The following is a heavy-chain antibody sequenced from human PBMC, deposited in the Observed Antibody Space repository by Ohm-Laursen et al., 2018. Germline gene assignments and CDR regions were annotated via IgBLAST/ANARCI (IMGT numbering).Heavy chain of an antibody. CDR3: ARTRNFQPYDV. CDR1: GFTFDDHY. CDR2: SRDKANSYTT. Sequence: SLRLSCAASGFTFDDHYMDWVRQAPGKGLELVARSRDKANSYTTAYVASVKGRFSISRDDSENSLYLQMNSLKTEDTAVYYCARTRNFQPYDVWGQGTIVIVSS. D-gene: IGHD2/OR15-2a*01. V-gene: IGHV3-72*01. J-gene: IGHJ3*01.